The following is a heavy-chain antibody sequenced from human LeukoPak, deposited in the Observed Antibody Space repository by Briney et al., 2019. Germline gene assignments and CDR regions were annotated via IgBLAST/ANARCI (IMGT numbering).Heavy chain of an antibody. J-gene: IGHJ5*02. Sequence: SETLSLTCTVSGGSISSSSYYWDWIRQPPGKGLEWIGSISYSGSTYYNPSLKSRVTISVDTSKNQFSLKLSSVTAADTAVYYCARRGGYCSGGSCYSLRQGWFDPWGQGTLVTVSS. CDR1: GGSISSSSYY. D-gene: IGHD2-15*01. CDR3: ARRGGYCSGGSCYSLRQGWFDP. CDR2: ISYSGST. V-gene: IGHV4-39*07.